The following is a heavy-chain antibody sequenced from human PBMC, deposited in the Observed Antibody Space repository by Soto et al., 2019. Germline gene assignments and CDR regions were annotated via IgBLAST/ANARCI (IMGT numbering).Heavy chain of an antibody. CDR1: GFTFSTYW. V-gene: IGHV3-7*05. J-gene: IGHJ6*02. D-gene: IGHD6-19*01. CDR3: VRDRGTGWYGQGPWGMDV. CDR2: IKGDGSET. Sequence: EVQLVESGGTLVQPGGSLRLSCAASGFTFSTYWMSWVRQAPGKGLEWVANIKGDGSETFQVASLMGRFTISRDNAENSLFLQMDSLRAEDTAVYYCVRDRGTGWYGQGPWGMDVWGRGTTVTVSS.